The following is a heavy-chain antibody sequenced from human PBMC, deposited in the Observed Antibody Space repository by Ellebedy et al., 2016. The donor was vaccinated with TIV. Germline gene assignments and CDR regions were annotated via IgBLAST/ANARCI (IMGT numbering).Heavy chain of an antibody. CDR1: GYSFTDYH. D-gene: IGHD2-2*01. V-gene: IGHV1-2*02. Sequence: AASVKVSCKTSGYSFTDYHIHWMRQAPGQGLEWMGWIYPNSGDTKYAQKFQGRVTMTRDTSITTAYMELKRLTSDDTATYYCASVTFSSLSPFDYWGQGTLVIVSS. J-gene: IGHJ4*02. CDR3: ASVTFSSLSPFDY. CDR2: IYPNSGDT.